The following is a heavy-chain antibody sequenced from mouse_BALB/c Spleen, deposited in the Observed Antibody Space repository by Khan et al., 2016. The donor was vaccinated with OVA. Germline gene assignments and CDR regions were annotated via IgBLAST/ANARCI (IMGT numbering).Heavy chain of an antibody. CDR3: ARMARTIN. CDR2: INSNGGST. V-gene: IGHV5-6-3*01. CDR1: GFTFSSYG. Sequence: FVQSGGSLKLSCAASGFTFSSYGMSWVRQTPDKRLELVATINSNGGSTYYPDSVKGRFTISRDNAKNTLYLQMSSLKSEDTAMYYCARMARTINWGQGTTLTVSS. J-gene: IGHJ2*01.